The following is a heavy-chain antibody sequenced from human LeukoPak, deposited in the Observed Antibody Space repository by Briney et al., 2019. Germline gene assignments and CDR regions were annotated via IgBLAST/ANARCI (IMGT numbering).Heavy chain of an antibody. J-gene: IGHJ4*02. CDR1: GGSISSYY. V-gene: IGHV4-59*01. D-gene: IGHD5-18*01. CDR2: IYYGGST. Sequence: SETLSLTCTVSGGSISSYYWSWIRQPPGKGLEWIGYIYYGGSTNYNPSLKSRVTISVDTSKNQFSLKLSSVTAADTAVYYCARGRGYSYDYWGQGTLVTVSS. CDR3: ARGRGYSYDY.